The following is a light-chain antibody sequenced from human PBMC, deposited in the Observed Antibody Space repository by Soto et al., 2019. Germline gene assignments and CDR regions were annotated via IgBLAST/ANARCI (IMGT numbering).Light chain of an antibody. J-gene: IGLJ1*01. CDR2: DVS. CDR1: SSDVGGYDF. Sequence: QSVLTQPRSVSGSPGQSVTISCTGTSSDVGGYDFVSWYQQHPGKAPKLMISDVSKRPSGVPDRFSGSKSGNTASLTISGLQAEDEADYFCFSFTTTSTHVFGTGTKVTVL. CDR3: FSFTTTSTHV. V-gene: IGLV2-11*01.